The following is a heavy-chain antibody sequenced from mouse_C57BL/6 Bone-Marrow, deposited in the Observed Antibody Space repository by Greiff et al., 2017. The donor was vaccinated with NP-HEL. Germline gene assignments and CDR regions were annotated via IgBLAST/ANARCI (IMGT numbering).Heavy chain of an antibody. Sequence: EVKLVESGGGLVKPGGSLKLSCAASGFTFSSYTMSWVRQTPEKRLEWVATISGGGGNTYYPDSVKGRFTISRDNAKNTLYLQMSSLMSEDTALYDCASHYYGSSHYYAMDYWGQGTSVTVSS. V-gene: IGHV5-9*01. CDR2: ISGGGGNT. J-gene: IGHJ4*01. CDR3: ASHYYGSSHYYAMDY. D-gene: IGHD1-1*01. CDR1: GFTFSSYT.